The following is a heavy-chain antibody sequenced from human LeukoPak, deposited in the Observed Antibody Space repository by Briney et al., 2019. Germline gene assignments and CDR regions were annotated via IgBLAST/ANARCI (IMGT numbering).Heavy chain of an antibody. V-gene: IGHV1-18*01. J-gene: IGHJ3*02. Sequence: GASVKVSCKASGGTFSSYAITWVRQAPGHGLEWMGWITPYNDKTNYAQRFQGRLTMTTETSTNTAYMELRSLRSDDTAVYYCARRAAVAGPRSYSFDIWGQGTMVTVSS. CDR3: ARRAAVAGPRSYSFDI. D-gene: IGHD6-19*01. CDR1: GGTFSSYA. CDR2: ITPYNDKT.